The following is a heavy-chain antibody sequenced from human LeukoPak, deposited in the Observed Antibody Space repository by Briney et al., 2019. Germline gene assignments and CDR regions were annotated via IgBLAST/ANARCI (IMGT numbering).Heavy chain of an antibody. V-gene: IGHV1-2*02. CDR1: GYTFTGYY. Sequence: ASVKVSCKASGYTFTGYYMHWVRQAPGQGLEWMGWINPNSRGTNYAQKFQGRVTMTRDTSISTAYMELSRLRSDDTAVYYCARDWEVDTAMVIGYWGQGTLVTVSS. CDR2: INPNSRGT. J-gene: IGHJ4*02. CDR3: ARDWEVDTAMVIGY. D-gene: IGHD5-18*01.